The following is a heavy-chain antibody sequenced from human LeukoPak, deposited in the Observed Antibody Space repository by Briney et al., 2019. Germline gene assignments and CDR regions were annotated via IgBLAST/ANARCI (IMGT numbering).Heavy chain of an antibody. Sequence: SETLCLTCAVYGGSFSGYYWSWIRQPPGKGLEWIGEINHRGRTNYNPSIKSRVTISVGTSKTLFSLKLSSVTAADTAVYYCARSYYDSSGYSNWFDPWGQGTLVTVSS. D-gene: IGHD3-22*01. CDR3: ARSYYDSSGYSNWFDP. J-gene: IGHJ5*02. CDR2: INHRGRT. V-gene: IGHV4-34*01. CDR1: GGSFSGYY.